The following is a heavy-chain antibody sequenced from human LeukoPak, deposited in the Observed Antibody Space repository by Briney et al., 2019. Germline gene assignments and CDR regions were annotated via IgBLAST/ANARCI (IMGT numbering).Heavy chain of an antibody. D-gene: IGHD5-12*01. Sequence: RPSETLSLTCTVSGGSISSYYWSWIRQPPGKGLEWIGYIYYSGSTNFNPSLKSRVTISIDPSKNQFSLRLSSVTAADTAVYYCARGRSGYDYYFEYWGQGTLVTVSS. CDR1: GGSISSYY. V-gene: IGHV4-59*01. J-gene: IGHJ4*02. CDR3: ARGRSGYDYYFEY. CDR2: IYYSGST.